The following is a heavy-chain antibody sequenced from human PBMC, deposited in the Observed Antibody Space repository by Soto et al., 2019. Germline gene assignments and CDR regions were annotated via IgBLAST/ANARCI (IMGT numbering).Heavy chain of an antibody. D-gene: IGHD5-12*01. CDR3: ARDRDGYNFAYFDY. Sequence: SETLSLTCTVSGGSISSYYWSWIRQPPGKGLEWIGYIYYSGSTNYNPSLKSRVTISVDTSKNQFSLKLSSVTAADTAVYYCARDRDGYNFAYFDYWGQGTLVTV. CDR1: GGSISSYY. CDR2: IYYSGST. V-gene: IGHV4-59*01. J-gene: IGHJ4*02.